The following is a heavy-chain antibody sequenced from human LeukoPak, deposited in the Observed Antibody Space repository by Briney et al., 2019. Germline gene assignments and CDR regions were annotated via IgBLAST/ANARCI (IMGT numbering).Heavy chain of an antibody. Sequence: SETLSLTCAVYGGSFSGYYWSWIRQPPGKGLEWIGEINHSGSTNYNPSLKSRVTTSVDTSKNQFSLKPSSVTAADTAVYYCASRYFDILTGYQYQGARDYWGQGTLVTVSS. CDR3: ASRYFDILTGYQYQGARDY. J-gene: IGHJ4*02. CDR1: GGSFSGYY. V-gene: IGHV4-34*01. D-gene: IGHD3-9*01. CDR2: INHSGST.